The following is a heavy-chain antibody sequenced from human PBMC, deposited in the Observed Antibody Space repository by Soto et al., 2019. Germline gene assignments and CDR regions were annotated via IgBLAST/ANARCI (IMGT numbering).Heavy chain of an antibody. Sequence: SVKVSCKTSGGTFSSYAISWVRQAPGQGLEWMGGIIPMFGAADYAQKFQGRVTITADKSTSTAYMEVSSLRSEDTALYYCARDLMPHDYRNYDWFDPWGQGTLVTVPQ. CDR1: GGTFSSYA. CDR3: ARDLMPHDYRNYDWFDP. D-gene: IGHD4-4*01. CDR2: IIPMFGAA. V-gene: IGHV1-69*06. J-gene: IGHJ5*02.